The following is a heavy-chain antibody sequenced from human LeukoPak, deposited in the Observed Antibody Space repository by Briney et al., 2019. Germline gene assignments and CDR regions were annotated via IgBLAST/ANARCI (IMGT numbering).Heavy chain of an antibody. CDR2: INQVVREK. J-gene: IGHJ6*02. CDR3: ARGHYGMDV. V-gene: IGHV3-7*05. Sequence: RGSLRLSCGAPGFTFSKSWMSWVRQAPRKGLEWVANINQVVREKYYVDSVEGRFIIFRHTAKNSLYLQMNSLRAEDTAVYYCARGHYGMDVWGQGTTVTVS. CDR1: GFTFSKSW.